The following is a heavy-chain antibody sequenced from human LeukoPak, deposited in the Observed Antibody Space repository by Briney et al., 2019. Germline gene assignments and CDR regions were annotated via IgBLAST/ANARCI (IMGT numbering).Heavy chain of an antibody. CDR1: GYTFTSYG. CDR2: ISAYNGNT. CDR3: ARQWLINWFDP. Sequence: ASVKVSCKASGYTFTSYGISWVRQAPGQGLEWMGRISAYNGNTNYAQKLQGRVTMTTDTSTSTAYMELRSPRSEDTAVYYCARQWLINWFDPWGQGTLVTVSS. V-gene: IGHV1-18*01. D-gene: IGHD6-19*01. J-gene: IGHJ5*02.